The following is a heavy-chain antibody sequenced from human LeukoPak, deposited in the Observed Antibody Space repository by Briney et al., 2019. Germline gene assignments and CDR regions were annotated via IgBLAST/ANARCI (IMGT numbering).Heavy chain of an antibody. CDR1: GYTFSKYG. J-gene: IGHJ4*02. CDR3: ARDPSNTSGYYVYHDY. D-gene: IGHD2-2*01. V-gene: IGHV1-18*01. Sequence: ASVKVSCKASGYTFSKYGISWVRQAPGQGLEWMGWISCYNGDTRYAQNFQGRVTTTKDTSTSTVHMELRSLRSDDTAVYYCARDPSNTSGYYVYHDYWGQGALVTVSS. CDR2: ISCYNGDT.